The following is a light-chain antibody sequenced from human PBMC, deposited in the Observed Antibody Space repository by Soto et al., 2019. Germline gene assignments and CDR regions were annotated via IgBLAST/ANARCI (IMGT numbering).Light chain of an antibody. V-gene: IGLV2-23*01. CDR3: SSNAGSSILG. CDR1: SSDFGNYNF. J-gene: IGLJ3*02. CDR2: EAT. Sequence: QSALTQPASVSGSPGQSITISCTGTSSDFGNYNFVSWYQQSPGNAPKLMIYEATKRPSGVSNRFSGSKSGNTASLTISGLQAKNELNYYSSSNAGSSILGFGEGTSPTVL.